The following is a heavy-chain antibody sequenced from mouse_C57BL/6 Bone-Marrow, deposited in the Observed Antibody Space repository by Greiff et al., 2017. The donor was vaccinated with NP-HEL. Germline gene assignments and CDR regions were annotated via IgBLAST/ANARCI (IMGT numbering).Heavy chain of an antibody. CDR3: ARGAY. CDR1: GYEFSNYW. CDR2: INPGDGDT. J-gene: IGHJ3*01. Sequence: VQLQQSGAELVKPGASVKLSCKASGYEFSNYWMHWVKQRPGKGLEWIGQINPGDGDTNYNGKFKDKATLTADKSSSTAYMQLSRLTSEGSAVYCCARGAYGGQGTLVTVSA. V-gene: IGHV1-80*01.